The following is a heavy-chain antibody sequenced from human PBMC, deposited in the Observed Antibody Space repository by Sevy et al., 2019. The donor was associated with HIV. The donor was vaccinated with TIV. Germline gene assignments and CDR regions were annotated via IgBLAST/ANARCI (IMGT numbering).Heavy chain of an antibody. CDR3: ARDIQLRLKF. CDR2: INPNSGDT. Sequence: ASVKVSCKTSGYSFSTYYIHWVRQVPGQGLEWLGRINPNSGDTNYAQEFEGRVTMTRDTSITTFYMELSGLTADDTAVYYCARDIQLRLKFWGQGTLVTVSS. CDR1: GYSFSTYY. J-gene: IGHJ4*02. V-gene: IGHV1-2*06. D-gene: IGHD1-1*01.